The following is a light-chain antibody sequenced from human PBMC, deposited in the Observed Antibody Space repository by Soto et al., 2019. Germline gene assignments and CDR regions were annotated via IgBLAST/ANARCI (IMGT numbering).Light chain of an antibody. CDR1: EGIRND. V-gene: IGKV1-6*01. CDR3: LQDYNYPWT. CDR2: AAS. Sequence: AIQMTQSPSSLSASVGDRVTITCRASEGIRNDLGWYQQKPGEAPKVLIYAASSLQSGVPSRFSGSGFDTEFTLTITSLQPEDSATYYCLQDYNYPWTFGQGTKVEV. J-gene: IGKJ1*01.